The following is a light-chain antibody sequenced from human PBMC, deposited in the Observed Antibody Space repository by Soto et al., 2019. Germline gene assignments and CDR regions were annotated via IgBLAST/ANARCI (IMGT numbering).Light chain of an antibody. V-gene: IGLV1-40*01. CDR3: QSYDSSLSGSV. CDR1: SSNIGAGYD. CDR2: GNN. J-gene: IGLJ1*01. Sequence: QSVLTQPPSVSGAPGQRVTLSCTGSSSNIGAGYDVHWYQQLPGTAPKLLIYGNNNRPSGVPGRFSGSKSGTSASLAITGLQAEDEADYYCQSYDSSLSGSVFGTGTKVTV.